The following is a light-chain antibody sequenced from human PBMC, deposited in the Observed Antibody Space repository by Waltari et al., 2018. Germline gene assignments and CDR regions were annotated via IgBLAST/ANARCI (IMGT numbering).Light chain of an antibody. CDR2: GAT. J-gene: IGLJ1*01. Sequence: QSALTQPASVSGSPGQSITPPCTGTSNDIGNYDLVYWYQQRPGEAPKLLMYGATKRPSGVSNRFSGSKSGKTASLTISGLQTEDEADYYCFSFVAANSFVFGPGTKVTVL. CDR1: SNDIGNYDL. CDR3: FSFVAANSFV. V-gene: IGLV2-23*01.